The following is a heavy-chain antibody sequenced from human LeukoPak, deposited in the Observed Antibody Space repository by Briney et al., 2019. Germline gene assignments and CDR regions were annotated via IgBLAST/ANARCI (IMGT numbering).Heavy chain of an antibody. Sequence: GGSLRLSCAASGFTFSSYAMSWVRQAPGKGLEWVSAISGSGGSTYYADSVKGRVTISRDNSKKTVYLQMNSLRAQYTAVYYCAKERQDYYDSSGYYEGMFGAFDIWGQGTMVTVSS. V-gene: IGHV3-23*01. CDR3: AKERQDYYDSSGYYEGMFGAFDI. CDR1: GFTFSSYA. J-gene: IGHJ3*02. D-gene: IGHD3-22*01. CDR2: ISGSGGST.